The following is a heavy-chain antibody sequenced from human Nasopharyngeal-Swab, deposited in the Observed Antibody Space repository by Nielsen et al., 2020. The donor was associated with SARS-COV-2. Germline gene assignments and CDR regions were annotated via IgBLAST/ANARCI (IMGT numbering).Heavy chain of an antibody. Sequence: GESLKISCAASGFTFSDYYMSWIRQAPGKGLEWVSSISSSSSYIYYADSVKGRFTISRDNAKNSLYLQMNSLRAEDTAVYYCAREITMVRGVIYYFDYWGQGTLVTVSS. D-gene: IGHD3-10*01. CDR2: ISSSSSYI. CDR3: AREITMVRGVIYYFDY. J-gene: IGHJ4*02. V-gene: IGHV3-11*06. CDR1: GFTFSDYY.